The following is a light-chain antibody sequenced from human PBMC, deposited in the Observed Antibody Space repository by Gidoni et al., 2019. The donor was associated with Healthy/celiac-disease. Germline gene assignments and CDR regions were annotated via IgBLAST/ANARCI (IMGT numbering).Light chain of an antibody. J-gene: IGKJ2*01. CDR1: QSISSY. CDR3: QQCNNWPLT. Sequence: EIVMTQSPATLSVSPGERATLSCRASQSISSYLAWYQQKPGQAPRLLIYGASTRATGIPARFSGGGSGTEFTLTISSLQSEDFAVYYCQQCNNWPLTFGQGTKLEIK. V-gene: IGKV3-15*01. CDR2: GAS.